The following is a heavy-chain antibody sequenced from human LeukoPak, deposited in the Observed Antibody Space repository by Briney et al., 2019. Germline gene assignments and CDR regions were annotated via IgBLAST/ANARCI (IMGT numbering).Heavy chain of an antibody. Sequence: GGSLRLSCAASEFVFSTYYMHWVRQAPGKGLEWVSSIRGESDYIYYRDSVRGRFTISRDNAKNSLYLQMNRLRVEDTAVYFCVREHYDFFLDYWGQGTLVTVSS. D-gene: IGHD3-3*01. V-gene: IGHV3-21*06. CDR2: IRGESDYI. CDR1: EFVFSTYY. CDR3: VREHYDFFLDY. J-gene: IGHJ4*02.